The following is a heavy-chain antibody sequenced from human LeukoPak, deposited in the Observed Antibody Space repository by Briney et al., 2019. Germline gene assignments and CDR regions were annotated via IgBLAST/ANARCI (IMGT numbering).Heavy chain of an antibody. V-gene: IGHV1-58*01. D-gene: IGHD1-26*01. J-gene: IGHJ4*02. CDR2: IVVGSGNT. CDR1: GFTFTSSA. CDR3: AAVLIVGATTVDY. Sequence: GASVKVSCKASGFTFTSSAVQWVRQARGQRLEWIGWIVVGSGNTNYAQKFQGRVTITRDMSTGTAYMELSSLRSEDTAVYYCAAVLIVGATTVDYWGQGTLVTVSS.